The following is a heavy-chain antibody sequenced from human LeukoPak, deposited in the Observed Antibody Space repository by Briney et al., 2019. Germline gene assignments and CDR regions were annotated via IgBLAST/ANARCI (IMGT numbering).Heavy chain of an antibody. Sequence: PSGTLSLTCTVSGDSINSLDLWSWIRQPPGKGLEWIGYVENYGRTECIPSLQSRVTLSVDTSKNQFSLKLNSVTAADTAVYYCARGVFGAYFDLWGQGTLVTVSS. CDR3: ARGVFGAYFDL. D-gene: IGHD3-10*01. V-gene: IGHV4-59*11. CDR1: GDSINSLDL. CDR2: VENYGRT. J-gene: IGHJ4*02.